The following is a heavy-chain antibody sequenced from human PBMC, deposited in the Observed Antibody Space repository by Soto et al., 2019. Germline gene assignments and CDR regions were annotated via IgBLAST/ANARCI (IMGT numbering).Heavy chain of an antibody. CDR2: INHSGST. J-gene: IGHJ4*02. Sequence: SETLSLTCAVYGGSFSGYYWSWIRQPPGKGLEWIGEINHSGSTNYNPSLKSRVTISVDTSKNQFSLKLSSVTAADTAVYYCARGHIVVVPAAKVFDYWGQGTLVTVS. CDR3: ARGHIVVVPAAKVFDY. CDR1: GGSFSGYY. D-gene: IGHD2-2*01. V-gene: IGHV4-34*01.